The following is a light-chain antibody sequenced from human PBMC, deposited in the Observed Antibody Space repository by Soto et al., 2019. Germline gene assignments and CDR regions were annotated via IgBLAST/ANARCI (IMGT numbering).Light chain of an antibody. CDR1: QSISNW. CDR3: HKYQSYPWT. J-gene: IGKJ1*01. Sequence: DIPMTQSPSTLSESVGDRVTITCRASQSISNWLAWYQQKPGKAPNLLIYRASSLESGVPSTFSGSGSGTEFTLTIRSLQPDDFATYYCHKYQSYPWTFGQGTKVEIK. CDR2: RAS. V-gene: IGKV1-5*03.